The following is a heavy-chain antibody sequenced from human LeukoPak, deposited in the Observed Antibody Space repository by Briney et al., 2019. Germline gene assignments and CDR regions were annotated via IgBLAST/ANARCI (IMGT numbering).Heavy chain of an antibody. CDR3: ARGGLYYYPYYMDV. CDR1: GYSFTNFG. D-gene: IGHD3-16*01. Sequence: EASVKVSCKASGYSFTNFGISWVRQAPGQGLEWVGWVSGYNGKTNYAQKVQGRVTMTTDTSTTTAYMELRSLRSDDTAVYYCARGGLYYYPYYMDVWGKGTTVTVSS. CDR2: VSGYNGKT. V-gene: IGHV1-18*01. J-gene: IGHJ6*03.